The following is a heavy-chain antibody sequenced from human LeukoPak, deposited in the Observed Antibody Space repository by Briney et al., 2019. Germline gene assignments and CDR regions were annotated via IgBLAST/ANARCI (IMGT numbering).Heavy chain of an antibody. V-gene: IGHV3-33*01. CDR1: GFTFSSYG. D-gene: IGHD1-26*01. CDR2: IWYDERNK. Sequence: PGGSLRLSCAASGFTFSSYGMHWARQAPGKGLEWVSVIWYDERNKYYTDSVKGRFTISRDNSKNTVYLQMNSLGVEDTAVYYCARGGFSGTFYYFDNWGQGTLVTVSS. J-gene: IGHJ4*02. CDR3: ARGGFSGTFYYFDN.